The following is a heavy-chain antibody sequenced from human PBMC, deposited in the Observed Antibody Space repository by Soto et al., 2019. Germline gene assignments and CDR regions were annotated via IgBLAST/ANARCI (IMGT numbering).Heavy chain of an antibody. CDR2: INHSGST. D-gene: IGHD3-10*01. Sequence: QVQLQQWGAGLLKPSETPSLTCAVYGGSFRGYYWSWIRQPPGKGLEWIGEINHSGSTNYNSSLKSRVTISVDRSKNQFSLKLSSVTAADTAVYYCARYMGGMDVWGQGTTVTVSS. J-gene: IGHJ6*02. V-gene: IGHV4-34*01. CDR1: GGSFRGYY. CDR3: ARYMGGMDV.